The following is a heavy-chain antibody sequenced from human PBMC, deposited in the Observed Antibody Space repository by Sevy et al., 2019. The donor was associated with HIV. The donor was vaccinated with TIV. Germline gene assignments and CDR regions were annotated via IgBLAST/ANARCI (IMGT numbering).Heavy chain of an antibody. CDR2: ISHDGGKK. D-gene: IGHD4-17*01. CDR1: GFIFDDYG. CDR3: TKDLPVSGDFPYGMDV. V-gene: IGHV3-30*18. Sequence: GGSLRLSCVGSGFIFDDYGMHWVRQAPGKGLEWVALISHDGGKKYYADSVKGRFTISRDNFKNTLYLQMNTLRRDDTAAYFCTKDLPVSGDFPYGMDVWGQGTTVTVSS. J-gene: IGHJ6*02.